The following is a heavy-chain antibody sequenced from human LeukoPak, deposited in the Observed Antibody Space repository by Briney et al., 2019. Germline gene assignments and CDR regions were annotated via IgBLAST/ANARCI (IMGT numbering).Heavy chain of an antibody. CDR1: GGSISSSSYY. CDR3: ARDPEGFTYYDSVWRSNRYTGAFDI. Sequence: KPSETLSLTCTVSGGSISSSSYYWGWIRQPPGKGLEWIGSIYPSGSTYYNPSLESRVAISVDTSKNQVSLKLRSVTAADTAAYYCARDPEGFTYYDSVWRSNRYTGAFDIWGQGTMVTVSS. CDR2: IYPSGST. J-gene: IGHJ3*02. V-gene: IGHV4-39*07. D-gene: IGHD3-16*02.